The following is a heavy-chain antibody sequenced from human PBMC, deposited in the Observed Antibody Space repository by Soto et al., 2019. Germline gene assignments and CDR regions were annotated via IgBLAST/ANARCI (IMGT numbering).Heavy chain of an antibody. J-gene: IGHJ6*02. Sequence: SETLSLTCTVSGGSISSGDYYWSWIRHPPGKGLEWIGYIYYIGSTYYNPSLKSRVTISVDTSKNQFSLKLSSVTAADTAVYYCARDLSSRRYYYGMDVWGQGTTV. CDR2: IYYIGST. CDR3: ARDLSSRRYYYGMDV. CDR1: GGSISSGDYY. V-gene: IGHV4-30-4*01. D-gene: IGHD2-2*01.